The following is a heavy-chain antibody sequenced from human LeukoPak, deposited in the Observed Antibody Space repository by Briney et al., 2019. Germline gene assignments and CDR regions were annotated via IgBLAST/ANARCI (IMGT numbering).Heavy chain of an antibody. D-gene: IGHD4-11*01. J-gene: IGHJ4*02. V-gene: IGHV3-74*01. CDR2: INSDGSST. Sequence: GGSLRLSCAASGFTFSNYWMHWVRQVPGKGLVWVSRINSDGSSTRYADSVKGRFTISRDNAKNTLYLQLNSLRPEDTAVYYCAKEGTTVTSRRIDYWGQGTLVTVSS. CDR3: AKEGTTVTSRRIDY. CDR1: GFTFSNYW.